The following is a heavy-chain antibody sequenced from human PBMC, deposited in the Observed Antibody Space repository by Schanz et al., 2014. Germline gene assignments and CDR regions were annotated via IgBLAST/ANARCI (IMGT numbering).Heavy chain of an antibody. CDR3: ARDIQYHYDTSGPVGAFDI. J-gene: IGHJ3*02. CDR2: IIPILDIT. Sequence: QVQLVQSGAEVKKPGSSVKVSCKASGGTFSSFAIFWVRQAPGQGLEWMGTIIPILDITNYAQKFQGRVTIPADISTSTAYMDLSSLRSDDTAVYYCARDIQYHYDTSGPVGAFDIWGQGTVVTVSS. V-gene: IGHV1-69*04. D-gene: IGHD3-22*01. CDR1: GGTFSSFA.